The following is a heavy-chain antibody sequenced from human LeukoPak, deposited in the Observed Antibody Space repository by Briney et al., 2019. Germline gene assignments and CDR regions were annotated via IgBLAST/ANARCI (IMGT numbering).Heavy chain of an antibody. CDR1: GFTFSSYA. D-gene: IGHD3-3*01. CDR3: AKASLDYDFWGGYHTPEYYFDY. CDR2: ISGSGGST. J-gene: IGHJ4*02. V-gene: IGHV3-23*01. Sequence: QPGGSLRLSCAASGFTFSSYAMSWVRQAPGKGLEWVSAISGSGGSTYYADSVKGRFTISRDNSKNTLYLQMNSLRAEDTAVYYCAKASLDYDFWGGYHTPEYYFDYWGQGTLVTVSS.